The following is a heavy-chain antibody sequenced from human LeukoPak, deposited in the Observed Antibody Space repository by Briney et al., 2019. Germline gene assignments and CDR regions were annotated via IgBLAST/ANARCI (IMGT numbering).Heavy chain of an antibody. CDR1: GGSVSSSSYY. CDR3: GSEWGGGAVTTDY. CDR2: IYTRGST. J-gene: IGHJ4*02. D-gene: IGHD4-11*01. Sequence: SQTLSLTCTVSGGSVSSSSYYWSWIRQPAGKGLEWFGRIYTRGSTNYNPSLKSRVTISVDTAKNQFSLKLSSVTAADTAVYYCGSEWGGGAVTTDYWGQGTLVTVSS. V-gene: IGHV4-61*02.